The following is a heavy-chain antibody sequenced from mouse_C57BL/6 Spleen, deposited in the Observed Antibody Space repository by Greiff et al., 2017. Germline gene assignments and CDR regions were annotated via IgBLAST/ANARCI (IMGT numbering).Heavy chain of an antibody. V-gene: IGHV1-22*01. CDR3: AREDYYGSSVAMDY. Sequence: EVQLQQSGPELVKPGASVKMSCKASGYTFTDYNMHWVKQSHVKSLEWIGYINPNNGGTSYNQKFKGKATLTVNKSSSTAYMELRSLTSEDSAVYYCAREDYYGSSVAMDYWGQGTSVTVSS. J-gene: IGHJ4*01. CDR1: GYTFTDYN. CDR2: INPNNGGT. D-gene: IGHD1-1*01.